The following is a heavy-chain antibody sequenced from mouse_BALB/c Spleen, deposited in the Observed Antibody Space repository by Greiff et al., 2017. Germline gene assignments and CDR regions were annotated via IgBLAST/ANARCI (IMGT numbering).Heavy chain of an antibody. CDR2: IDPSDSET. Sequence: VQLQQSGPQLVRPGASVKISCKASGYSFTSYWMHWVKQRPGQGLEWIGMIDPSDSETRLNQKFKDKATLTVDKSSSTAYMQLSSPTSEDSAVYYCARGYDGGGRAMDYWGQGTSVTVSS. J-gene: IGHJ4*01. CDR1: GYSFTSYW. V-gene: IGHV1S126*01. D-gene: IGHD2-2*01. CDR3: ARGYDGGGRAMDY.